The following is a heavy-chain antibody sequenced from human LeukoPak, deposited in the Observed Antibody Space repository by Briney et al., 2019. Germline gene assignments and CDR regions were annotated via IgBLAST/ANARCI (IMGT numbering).Heavy chain of an antibody. J-gene: IGHJ6*02. V-gene: IGHV1-18*01. CDR3: ASNYYDILTGYYYYYGMDV. Sequence: VSVKVSCKASGYTFTSYGISWVRQAPGQGLEWMGWISAYNGNTNYAQKLQGRVTMTTDTSTSTAYMELRSLRSDDTAVYYCASNYYDILTGYYYYYGMDVWGQGTTVTVSS. D-gene: IGHD3-9*01. CDR2: ISAYNGNT. CDR1: GYTFTSYG.